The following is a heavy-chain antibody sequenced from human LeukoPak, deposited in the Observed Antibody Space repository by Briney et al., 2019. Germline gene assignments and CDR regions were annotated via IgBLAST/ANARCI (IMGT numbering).Heavy chain of an antibody. CDR1: GFTFRTYS. CDR2: ISSTSTYI. CDR3: ARDGPYSYDFDY. D-gene: IGHD5-18*01. Sequence: GGSLRLSCAASGFTFRTYSMNWVRQAPGKGVEWVSSISSTSTYIYYADSVKGRFTISRDNAKNSLYLQMNSMRAEDTAVYYCARDGPYSYDFDYWGQGTLVTVSS. J-gene: IGHJ4*02. V-gene: IGHV3-21*01.